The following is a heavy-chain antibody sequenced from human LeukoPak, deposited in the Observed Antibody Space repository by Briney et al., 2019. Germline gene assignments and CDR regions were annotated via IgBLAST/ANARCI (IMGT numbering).Heavy chain of an antibody. CDR1: GGSFSGYY. J-gene: IGHJ4*02. V-gene: IGHV4-34*01. D-gene: IGHD3-3*01. CDR2: INHSGST. CDR3: ASTYYDFWSGYNNLFDY. Sequence: SETLSLTCAVYGGSFSGYYWSWIRQPPGTGLEWIGEINHSGSTNYNPSLKSRVTISVDTSKNQFSLRLSSVTAADTAVYYCASTYYDFWSGYNNLFDYWGQGTLVTVSS.